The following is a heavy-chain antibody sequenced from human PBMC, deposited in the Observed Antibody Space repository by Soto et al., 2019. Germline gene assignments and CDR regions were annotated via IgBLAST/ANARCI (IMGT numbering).Heavy chain of an antibody. J-gene: IGHJ4*02. D-gene: IGHD4-4*01. CDR1: GFILGDYA. CDR2: IRSKAYGGTT. CDR3: AREGDFSIND. Sequence: EVQLVESGGGLIQPGRSLRLSCKASGFILGDYALSWIRQTRGKGLEWVGFIRSKAYGGTTEYAASVKGRFSISRDESKSIAYLQMNSLKTEDTAVYYCAREGDFSINDWGQGTLVTVSS. V-gene: IGHV3-49*03.